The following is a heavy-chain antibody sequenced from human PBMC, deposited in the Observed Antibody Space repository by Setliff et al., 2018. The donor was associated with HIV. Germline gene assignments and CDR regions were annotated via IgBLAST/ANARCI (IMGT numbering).Heavy chain of an antibody. CDR2: IFPILGLA. CDR1: GGTFNSYA. J-gene: IGHJ6*03. CDR3: ARGPKDCTSTSCRYYYYYFYMDV. V-gene: IGHV1-69*10. Sequence: SVKVSCKASGGTFNSYAISWVRQAPGRGLEWMGGIFPILGLANYAQKFQGRVTIIVDKSTSTVYMEVSRLRSEDTAMYYCARGPKDCTSTSCRYYYYYFYMDVWGKGTPVTVSS. D-gene: IGHD2-2*01.